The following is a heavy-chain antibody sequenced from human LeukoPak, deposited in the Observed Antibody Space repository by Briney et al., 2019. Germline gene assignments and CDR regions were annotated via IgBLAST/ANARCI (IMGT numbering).Heavy chain of an antibody. D-gene: IGHD3-22*01. V-gene: IGHV1-18*01. CDR3: ARSTMIVVRYYYYYMDV. CDR2: ISAYNGNT. J-gene: IGHJ6*03. CDR1: GYTFTSYG. Sequence: ASVKVSCKASGYTFTSYGISWVRQAPGQGLEWMGWISAYNGNTNYAQKLQGRVTMTTDTSTSTAYMELRSLRSDDTAVYYCARSTMIVVRYYYYYMDVRGKGTTVTVSS.